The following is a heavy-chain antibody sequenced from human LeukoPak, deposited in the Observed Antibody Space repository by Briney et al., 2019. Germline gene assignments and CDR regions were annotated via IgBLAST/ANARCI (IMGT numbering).Heavy chain of an antibody. Sequence: ASVKVSCKVSGYTFTDYYMHWVQQAPGKGLEWMGLVDPEDGETIYAEKFQSRVTITADTSTNTAYMELSSLRSEDTAVYYCATGSRFLEWLPIYWGQGTLVTVSS. V-gene: IGHV1-69-2*01. D-gene: IGHD3-3*01. CDR2: VDPEDGET. CDR1: GYTFTDYY. J-gene: IGHJ4*02. CDR3: ATGSRFLEWLPIY.